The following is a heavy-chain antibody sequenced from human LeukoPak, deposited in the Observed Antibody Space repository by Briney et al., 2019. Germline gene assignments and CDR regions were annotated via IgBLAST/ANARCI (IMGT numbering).Heavy chain of an antibody. V-gene: IGHV4-61*05. D-gene: IGHD5-18*01. J-gene: IGHJ3*02. CDR2: IYYSGST. Sequence: SETLSLTCSVSGDSINDKNYYWGWIRQPPGKGLEWIGYIYYSGSTNYNPSLKSRVTISVDTSKNQFSLKLSFVTAADTAVYYCARGVVSYGSDDAFDIWGQGTMVTVSS. CDR1: GDSINDKNYY. CDR3: ARGVVSYGSDDAFDI.